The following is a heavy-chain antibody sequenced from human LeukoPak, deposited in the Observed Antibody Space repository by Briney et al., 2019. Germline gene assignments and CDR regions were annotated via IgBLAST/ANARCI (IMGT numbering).Heavy chain of an antibody. J-gene: IGHJ6*03. CDR2: IYHSGST. CDR3: ARHKDYYYFYMDV. CDR1: GYSISSGYY. Sequence: SETLSLTCTVSGYSISSGYYWGWIRQPPGKGLEWIGSIYHSGSTYYNPSLTSRVTISVDTSKNQFSLKLSSVTAADTAVYYCARHKDYYYFYMDVWGKGTTVTISS. V-gene: IGHV4-38-2*02.